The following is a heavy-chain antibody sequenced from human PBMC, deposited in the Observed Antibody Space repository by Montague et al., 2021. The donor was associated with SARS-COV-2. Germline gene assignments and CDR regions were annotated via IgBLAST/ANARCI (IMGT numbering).Heavy chain of an antibody. CDR1: GFTFSSYS. V-gene: IGHV3-21*01. CDR2: ISSSSSYI. Sequence: SLRLSYAASGFTFSSYSMNWVRQAPGKGLEWVSSISSSSSYIYYXDSVKGRFTISRDNAKNSLYLQMNSLRAEDTAVYYCARDDFRIAAAVFDCWGQGTLVTVSS. D-gene: IGHD6-13*01. J-gene: IGHJ4*02. CDR3: ARDDFRIAAAVFDC.